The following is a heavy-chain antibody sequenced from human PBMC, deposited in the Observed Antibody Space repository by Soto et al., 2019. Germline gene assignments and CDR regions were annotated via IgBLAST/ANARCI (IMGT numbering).Heavy chain of an antibody. V-gene: IGHV1-69*12. CDR3: ASSSSRVMGDAFDI. CDR2: IIPSFGTA. Sequence: QVQLVQSGAEVKKPGSSVKVSCKASGGTFSSYAISWVRQAPGQGLEWMGGIIPSFGTANYAQKSQGRVTNTADEPTSTANVELRSLRSEYTEVYNCASSSSRVMGDAFDIWGQGTMVTVSS. CDR1: GGTFSSYA. D-gene: IGHD6-13*01. J-gene: IGHJ3*02.